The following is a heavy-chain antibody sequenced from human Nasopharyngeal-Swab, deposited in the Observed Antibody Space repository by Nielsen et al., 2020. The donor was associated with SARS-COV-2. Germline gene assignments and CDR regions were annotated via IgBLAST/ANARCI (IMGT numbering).Heavy chain of an antibody. CDR1: GFTFSDYP. D-gene: IGHD5-18*01. J-gene: IGHJ6*03. V-gene: IGHV3-30*04. CDR3: AKLPTAMDETYMDV. Sequence: GESLKISCAASGFTFSDYPMYWLRQAPGQGLEWVAVITYVGRHAAYVDSVRGRFTISRDNSNNTLYLQMNSLRAEDTALYYCAKLPTAMDETYMDVWGKGTTVTVSS. CDR2: ITYVGRHA.